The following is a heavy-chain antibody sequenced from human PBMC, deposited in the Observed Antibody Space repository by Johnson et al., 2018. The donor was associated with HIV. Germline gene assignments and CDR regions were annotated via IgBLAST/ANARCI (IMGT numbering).Heavy chain of an antibody. V-gene: IGHV3-30*04. Sequence: QVQLVESGGGVVQPGRSLRLSCAASGFTFTSYPMHWVRQAPGKGLEWVAVISFDGSNRNYADSVTGRFTISRDNSKNMLYLQMNSLREEDTAVFYCARGGGCGGDCYSGYDAFDIWGQGTMVTVS. CDR1: GFTFTSYP. CDR2: ISFDGSNR. D-gene: IGHD2-21*01. CDR3: ARGGGCGGDCYSGYDAFDI. J-gene: IGHJ3*02.